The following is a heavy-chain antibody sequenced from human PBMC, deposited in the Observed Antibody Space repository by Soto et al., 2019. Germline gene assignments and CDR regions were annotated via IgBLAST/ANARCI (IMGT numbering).Heavy chain of an antibody. Sequence: EASVKVSCKFSGYTLTELSMHCVRQAPGKGLEWMGGFDPEDGETIYAQKFQGRVTMTEDTSTDTAYMELSSLRSEDTAVYYCATEGSFGAAAGPALDDAFDIWGQGTMVTVSS. CDR3: ATEGSFGAAAGPALDDAFDI. CDR1: GYTLTELS. CDR2: FDPEDGET. V-gene: IGHV1-24*01. D-gene: IGHD6-13*01. J-gene: IGHJ3*02.